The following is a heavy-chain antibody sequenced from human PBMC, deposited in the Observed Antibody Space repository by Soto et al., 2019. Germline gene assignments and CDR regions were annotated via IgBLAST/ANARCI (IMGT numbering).Heavy chain of an antibody. V-gene: IGHV3-30-3*01. CDR1: GFTFSSYA. CDR3: ARDYDFWSGYYRDYYGMDV. CDR2: ISYDGSNK. Sequence: QVQLVESGGGVVQPGRSLRLSCAASGFTFSSYAMHWVRQAPGKGLEWVAVISYDGSNKYYADSVKGRFTISRDNSKNTLYLQMNSLRAEDTAVYYCARDYDFWSGYYRDYYGMDVWGQGTTVTVSS. D-gene: IGHD3-3*01. J-gene: IGHJ6*02.